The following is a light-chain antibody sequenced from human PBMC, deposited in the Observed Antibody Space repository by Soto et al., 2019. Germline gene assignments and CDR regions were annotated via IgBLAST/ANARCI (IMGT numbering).Light chain of an antibody. Sequence: QSVLTQPASVSGSPGQSITISCTGTSSDVGGYNYVSWYQQHPGKAPKLMIYDDIERPSGVPDRFSASKSGSTAFLTISGLHVEDEADYFCCSYAGSYVWLFGGGTKVTVL. CDR1: SSDVGGYNY. CDR2: DDI. V-gene: IGLV2-11*01. CDR3: CSYAGSYVWL. J-gene: IGLJ3*02.